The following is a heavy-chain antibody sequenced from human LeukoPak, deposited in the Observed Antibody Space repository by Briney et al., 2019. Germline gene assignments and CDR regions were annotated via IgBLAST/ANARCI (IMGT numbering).Heavy chain of an antibody. Sequence: GGSLRLSCAASGFTVSDISMSWVRQAPGKGLEWVSVVYSGGSTYYADSVKGRFSISRDNAQNSLYLQMNSLRAEDTAIYYCVRDRGTYRPIDYWGQGTLVTVSS. CDR1: GFTVSDIS. J-gene: IGHJ4*02. CDR3: VRDRGTYRPIDY. CDR2: VYSGGST. D-gene: IGHD1-26*01. V-gene: IGHV3-53*01.